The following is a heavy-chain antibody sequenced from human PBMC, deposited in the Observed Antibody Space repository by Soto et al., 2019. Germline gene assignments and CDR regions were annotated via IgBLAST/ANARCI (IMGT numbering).Heavy chain of an antibody. CDR1: GYTFTSYY. V-gene: IGHV1-46*01. J-gene: IGHJ4*02. Sequence: QVQLVQSGAEVKEPGASVKVSCKASGYTFTSYYVHWGRQAPGQGLEWMGIITPSGGSPTYAQKFQGRVTMTRDTSTRTVYMELSSLRSEDTAVYYCARAPAHFDYWGQGTLVTVSS. CDR2: ITPSGGSP. CDR3: ARAPAHFDY.